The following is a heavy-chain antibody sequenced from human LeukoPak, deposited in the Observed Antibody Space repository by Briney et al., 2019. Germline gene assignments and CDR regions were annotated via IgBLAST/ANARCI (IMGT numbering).Heavy chain of an antibody. J-gene: IGHJ4*02. CDR2: IIPIFGTA. CDR3: ARDGIAVAGTVY. D-gene: IGHD6-19*01. CDR1: GGTFSSYA. V-gene: IGHV1-69*01. Sequence: SVKVSCRASGGTFSSYAISWVRQAPGQGLEWMGGIIPIFGTANYAQKFQGRVTITADESTSTAYMELSSLRSEDTAVYHCARDGIAVAGTVYWGQGTLVTVSS.